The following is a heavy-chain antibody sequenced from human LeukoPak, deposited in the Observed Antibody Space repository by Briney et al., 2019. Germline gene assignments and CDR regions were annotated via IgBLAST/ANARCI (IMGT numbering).Heavy chain of an antibody. Sequence: PGGSLRLSCAASGFTFSSYGMHWVRQAPGKGLEWVAFIRYDGSNKYYADSVKGRFTISRDNSKNTLYLQMNSLRAEDTAVYYCAKRSGFSSVVVAAQDTIYDYWGQGTLVTVSS. J-gene: IGHJ4*02. CDR1: GFTFSSYG. CDR3: AKRSGFSSVVVAAQDTIYDY. D-gene: IGHD2-15*01. V-gene: IGHV3-30*02. CDR2: IRYDGSNK.